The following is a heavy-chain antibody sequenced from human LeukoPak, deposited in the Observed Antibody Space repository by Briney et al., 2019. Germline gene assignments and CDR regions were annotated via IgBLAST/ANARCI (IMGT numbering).Heavy chain of an antibody. Sequence: SETLSLTCTVSGGSISSYYWSWIRQPPGKGLEWIGYIYYSGSTNYNPSLKSRVTLTVDTSKNQFSLKLSSVTAADTAVYYCARAPLIYDFWSGYTQNPPDAFDIWGQGTMVTVSS. CDR3: ARAPLIYDFWSGYTQNPPDAFDI. D-gene: IGHD3-3*01. CDR2: IYYSGST. V-gene: IGHV4-59*01. J-gene: IGHJ3*02. CDR1: GGSISSYY.